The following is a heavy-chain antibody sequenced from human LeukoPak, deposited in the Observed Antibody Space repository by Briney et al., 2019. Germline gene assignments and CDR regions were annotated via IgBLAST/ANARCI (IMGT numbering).Heavy chain of an antibody. D-gene: IGHD3-22*01. CDR2: IRSKTNNYAT. J-gene: IGHJ4*02. Sequence: GGSLRLSCAASGFTFSGSAIHWVRQASGKGLESVGRIRSKTNNYATAYPASVKGRFTISRDDSKNTAYLQMNSLKTEDTAVYYCTRQDYYDSSNYYPFDYWGQGTLVTVSS. CDR1: GFTFSGSA. V-gene: IGHV3-73*01. CDR3: TRQDYYDSSNYYPFDY.